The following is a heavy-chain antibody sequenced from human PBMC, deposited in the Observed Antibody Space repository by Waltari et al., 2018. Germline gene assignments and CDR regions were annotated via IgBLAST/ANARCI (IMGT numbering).Heavy chain of an antibody. CDR1: GGTFSSYA. CDR3: ASGEVQGVIDY. D-gene: IGHD3-10*01. J-gene: IGHJ4*02. V-gene: IGHV1-69*04. CDR2: ISPILGIA. Sequence: QVQLVQSGAEVKKPGSSVKVSCKASGGTFSSYAISWVRQAPGQGLEWMGGISPILGIANYAQKFQGRVTSTADESTSTAYMELSSLRSEDTAVYYCASGEVQGVIDYWGQGTLVTVSS.